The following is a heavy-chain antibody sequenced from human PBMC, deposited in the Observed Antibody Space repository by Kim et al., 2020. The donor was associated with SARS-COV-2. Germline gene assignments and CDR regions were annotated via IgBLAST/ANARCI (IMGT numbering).Heavy chain of an antibody. CDR1: GGSISSGGYY. D-gene: IGHD3-3*01. J-gene: IGHJ6*02. V-gene: IGHV4-31*02. CDR3: ARAHRTIFGVVEYMDV. Sequence: SETLSLXXTXSGGSISSGGYYWSWIRQHPGKGLEWVGYIYYSGSTYYNPSLKSRVTISVDTSKNQFSLKLSSVTAADTAVYYCARAHRTIFGVVEYMDVCGQGTTVTVSS. CDR2: IYYSGST.